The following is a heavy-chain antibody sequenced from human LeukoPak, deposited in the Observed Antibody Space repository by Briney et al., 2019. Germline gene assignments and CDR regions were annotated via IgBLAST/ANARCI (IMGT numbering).Heavy chain of an antibody. CDR3: ARALRPTVTTYYWFDP. J-gene: IGHJ5*02. CDR2: IYYSGST. D-gene: IGHD4-17*01. V-gene: IGHV4-61*08. CDR1: GGSISSGGYY. Sequence: SETLSLTCTVSGGSISSGGYYWSWIRQPPGKGLEWIGYIYYSGSTNYNPSLKSRVTISVDTSKNQFSLKLSSVTAADTAVYYCARALRPTVTTYYWFDPWGQGTLVTVSS.